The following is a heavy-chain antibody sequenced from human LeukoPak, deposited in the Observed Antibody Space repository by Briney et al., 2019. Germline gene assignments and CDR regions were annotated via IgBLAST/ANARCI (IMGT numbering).Heavy chain of an antibody. J-gene: IGHJ4*02. CDR3: AKRIEMATIALCFDY. CDR2: ISGSGGST. CDR1: GFTFTTYW. Sequence: GGSLRLSCAASGFTFTTYWMSWVRQAPGKGLEWVSAISGSGGSTYYADSVKGRFTISRDNSKNTLYLQMNSLRAEDTAVYYCAKRIEMATIALCFDYWGQGTLVTVSS. D-gene: IGHD5-24*01. V-gene: IGHV3-23*01.